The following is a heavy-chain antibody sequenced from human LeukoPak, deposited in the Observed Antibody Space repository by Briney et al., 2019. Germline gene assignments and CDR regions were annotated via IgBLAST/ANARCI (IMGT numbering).Heavy chain of an antibody. CDR1: GFTVSSNY. J-gene: IGHJ3*02. V-gene: IGHV3-66*04. D-gene: IGHD3-9*01. CDR2: IYSGGST. CDR3: AIPGLDWLDAFDI. Sequence: GGSLRLSCAASGFTVSSNYMSWVRQAPGKGLEWVSVIYSGGSTYYADSVKGRFTISRDNSKNTLYLQMNSLRAEDTAVYYCAIPGLDWLDAFDIWGQGTMVTVSS.